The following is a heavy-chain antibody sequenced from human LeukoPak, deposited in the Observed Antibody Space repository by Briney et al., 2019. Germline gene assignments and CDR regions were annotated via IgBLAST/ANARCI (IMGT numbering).Heavy chain of an antibody. CDR1: GGSISSGHYY. CDR3: AGTRHHYYYDSSGYYGNAFDI. V-gene: IGHV4-61*02. CDR2: VYTSGST. D-gene: IGHD3-22*01. Sequence: PSETLSLTCTVSGGSISSGHYYWSWIRQPAGKGLEWIGRVYTSGSTNCNPSLKSRVTISADTSKNQSSLKLNSVTAADTAVYYCAGTRHHYYYDSSGYYGNAFDIWGQGTMVTVSS. J-gene: IGHJ3*02.